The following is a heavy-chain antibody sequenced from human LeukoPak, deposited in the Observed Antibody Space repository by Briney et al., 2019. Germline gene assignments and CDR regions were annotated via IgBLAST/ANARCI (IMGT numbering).Heavy chain of an antibody. Sequence: NPSETLSLTCTVSGYSITSGYFWGWIRQPPGKGLQWVGSIHHSGSTYYNPSLKSRVTISVDTSKNQFSLNLNSMTAADTAVYYCVRDVDYWGQGTLVTVSS. CDR1: GYSITSGYF. CDR3: VRDVDY. J-gene: IGHJ4*02. CDR2: IHHSGST. V-gene: IGHV4-38-2*02.